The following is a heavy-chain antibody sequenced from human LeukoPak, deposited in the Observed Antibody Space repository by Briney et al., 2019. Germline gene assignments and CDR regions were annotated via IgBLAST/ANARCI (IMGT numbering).Heavy chain of an antibody. CDR3: AGVYYDSSGYRT. V-gene: IGHV4-34*01. D-gene: IGHD3-22*01. Sequence: SETLSLTCAVYGGSFSGYYWSRIRQPPGKGLEWIGEINHSGSTNYNPSLKSRVTISVDTSKNRFSLKLSSVTAADTAVYYCAGVYYDSSGYRTWGQGTLVTVSS. CDR1: GGSFSGYY. J-gene: IGHJ4*02. CDR2: INHSGST.